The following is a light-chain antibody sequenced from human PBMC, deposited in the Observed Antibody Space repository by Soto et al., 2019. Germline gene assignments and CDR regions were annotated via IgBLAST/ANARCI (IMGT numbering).Light chain of an antibody. CDR2: DVS. J-gene: IGLJ2*01. V-gene: IGLV2-14*03. CDR1: SSDVGGYNY. Sequence: QPVLTQPASVSGSPGQSITISCTGTSSDVGGYNYVSWYQHHPGKAPKFMIYDVSNRPSGVSNRFSGSKSGNTASLTISGLQAEDEADYYCSSYTSTSTLVFGGGTQLTVL. CDR3: SSYTSTSTLV.